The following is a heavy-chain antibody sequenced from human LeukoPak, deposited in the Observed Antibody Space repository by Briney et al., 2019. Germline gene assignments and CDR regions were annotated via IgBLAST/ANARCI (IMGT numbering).Heavy chain of an antibody. D-gene: IGHD1-26*01. CDR2: MNPNSGNT. CDR3: ARVTSGSYEEFDY. J-gene: IGHJ4*02. CDR1: GYTFTSYD. V-gene: IGHV1-8*03. Sequence: GASVKVSCKASGYTFTSYDINWVRQATGQGLEWMGWMNPNSGNTGYAQKFQGRVTITRNTSISTAYMELSSLRSEDTAVYYCARVTSGSYEEFDYWGQGTLVTVSS.